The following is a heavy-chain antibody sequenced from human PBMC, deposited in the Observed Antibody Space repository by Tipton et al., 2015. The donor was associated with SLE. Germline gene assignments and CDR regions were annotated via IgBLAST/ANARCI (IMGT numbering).Heavy chain of an antibody. V-gene: IGHV4-59*08. D-gene: IGHD6-6*01. CDR1: GGSISIHY. J-gene: IGHJ4*02. CDR3: ARVFGSSSPFDY. CDR2: VYYSGTT. Sequence: TLSLTCTVSGGSISIHYWSWIRQPPGKGLEWIGYVYYSGTTNYHPSLKSRVTISVDTSKNQFSLKLSSVTAADTAVYYCARVFGSSSPFDYWGQGTLVTVSS.